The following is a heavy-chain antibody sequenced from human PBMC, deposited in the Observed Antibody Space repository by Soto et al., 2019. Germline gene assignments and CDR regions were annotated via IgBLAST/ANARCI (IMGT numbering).Heavy chain of an antibody. Sequence: PGGSLRLSCAASGFTFSSYSMNWVRQAPGKGLEWLSYISSSSTTIYYADSVKGRFTISRDNAKNSLYLQMNSLRAEDKAVYYCARKDPLRYLDWFIDYWGQGILVTVSS. CDR2: ISSSSTTI. CDR3: ARKDPLRYLDWFIDY. CDR1: GFTFSSYS. V-gene: IGHV3-48*01. D-gene: IGHD3-9*01. J-gene: IGHJ4*02.